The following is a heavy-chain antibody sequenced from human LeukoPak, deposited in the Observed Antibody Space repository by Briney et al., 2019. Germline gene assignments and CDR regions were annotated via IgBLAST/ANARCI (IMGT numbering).Heavy chain of an antibody. D-gene: IGHD6-13*01. CDR1: GGSISSGDYY. Sequence: SQTLSLTCTVSGGSISSGDYYWSWIRQPPGKGLEWNGYIYYSGSTYYNPSLKSRVTISVDTSKNQFSLKLSSVTAADTAVYYCARAHSSWYLGDAFDIWGQGTMVTVSS. V-gene: IGHV4-30-4*01. CDR2: IYYSGST. CDR3: ARAHSSWYLGDAFDI. J-gene: IGHJ3*02.